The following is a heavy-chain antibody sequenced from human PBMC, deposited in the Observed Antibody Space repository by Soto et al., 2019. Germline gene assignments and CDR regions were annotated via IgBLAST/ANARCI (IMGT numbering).Heavy chain of an antibody. D-gene: IGHD2-21*02. CDR2: ISAYNGNT. Sequence: QVQLVQSGAEVKKPGASVKVSCKTSGYTFTNFGLSWVRQAPGQGLEWMGWISAYNGNTNYAQNFQGRVTMTTDTSTSTAYMALTSLRSDDTAVYSCARGGTAIDYWGQGTLVTVSS. CDR3: ARGGTAIDY. V-gene: IGHV1-18*01. CDR1: GYTFTNFG. J-gene: IGHJ4*02.